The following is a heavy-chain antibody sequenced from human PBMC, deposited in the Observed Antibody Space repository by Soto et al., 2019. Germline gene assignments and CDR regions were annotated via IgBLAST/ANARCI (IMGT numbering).Heavy chain of an antibody. CDR1: GGSISSYS. J-gene: IGHJ6*02. Sequence: SETLSLTCTVPGGSISSYSWSWIRQPPGKGLEWIGYMYNTGSTIYNPSLKSRVTISVDTSKNQFSLKLNSVTAADTAVYYCARDLWGYCGADCYPLDVWGQGTTVTVS. V-gene: IGHV4-59*01. D-gene: IGHD2-21*02. CDR2: MYNTGST. CDR3: ARDLWGYCGADCYPLDV.